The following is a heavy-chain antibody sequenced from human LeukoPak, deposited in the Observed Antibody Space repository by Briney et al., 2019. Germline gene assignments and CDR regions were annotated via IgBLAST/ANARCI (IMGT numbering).Heavy chain of an antibody. CDR2: ISVSGGST. V-gene: IGHV3-23*01. J-gene: IGHJ4*02. Sequence: GESLRLSCAASGFTFNNYAMNWVRQAPGEGLEWVSAISVSGGSTYYADSVKGRFTISRDNSKNTLFLQMSSLRAEDTALYYCAKGSVYGDYYFDYWGQGTLVTVSS. CDR3: AKGSVYGDYYFDY. D-gene: IGHD4-17*01. CDR1: GFTFNNYA.